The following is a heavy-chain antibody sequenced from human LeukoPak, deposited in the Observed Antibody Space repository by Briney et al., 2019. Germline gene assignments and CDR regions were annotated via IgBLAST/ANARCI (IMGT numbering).Heavy chain of an antibody. CDR1: GFTFSNYG. D-gene: IGHD3-22*01. Sequence: GGSLRLSCAASGFTFSNYGIHWVRQAPGKGLEWVAFIRYDGSNKFYADSVKGRFTISRDNSKNTLYLQMNSLRTEHTAVYYCAKTNYDSSSFYGWGQGTLVTVSS. V-gene: IGHV3-30*02. CDR2: IRYDGSNK. CDR3: AKTNYDSSSFYG. J-gene: IGHJ4*02.